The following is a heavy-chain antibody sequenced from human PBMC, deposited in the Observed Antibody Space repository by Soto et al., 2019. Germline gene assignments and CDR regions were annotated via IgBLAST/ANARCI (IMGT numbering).Heavy chain of an antibody. V-gene: IGHV3-73*02. CDR3: TRSQLRAGWFDP. D-gene: IGHD6-6*01. Sequence: EVQLVESGGGLVQPGGSLKLSCAASGFTFSGSAMHWVRQASGKGLEWVGRIRSKANSYATAYAASVKGRFTISRDDSKNTAYLQMNSLKTEDTAVYYCTRSQLRAGWFDPWGQGTLVTVSS. J-gene: IGHJ5*02. CDR2: IRSKANSYAT. CDR1: GFTFSGSA.